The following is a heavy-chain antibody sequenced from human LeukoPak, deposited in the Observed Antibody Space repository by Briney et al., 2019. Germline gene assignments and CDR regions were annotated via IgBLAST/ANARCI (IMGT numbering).Heavy chain of an antibody. Sequence: GGSLRLSCVASGFIFRNYAIHWVRQAPGKGLEWVAVISYDGSNSYYANSVKGRFAITRDNSKNTLFLQMDSLRTEDTAMYYCAREAIGTTKSDDAFDIWGQGTMVTVSS. CDR3: AREAIGTTKSDDAFDI. CDR2: ISYDGSNS. J-gene: IGHJ3*02. V-gene: IGHV3-30*09. D-gene: IGHD1-1*01. CDR1: GFIFRNYA.